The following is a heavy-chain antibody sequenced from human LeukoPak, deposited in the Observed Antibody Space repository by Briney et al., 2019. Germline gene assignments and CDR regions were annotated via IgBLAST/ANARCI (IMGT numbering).Heavy chain of an antibody. V-gene: IGHV4-34*01. CDR1: GGSFSGYY. D-gene: IGHD3-10*01. CDR3: ARGPWVDYYGSGSYYPEYFQH. Sequence: SETLSLTCAVYGGSFSGYYWSWIRQPPGQGLEWIGEINHSGSTNYNPSLKSRVTISVDTSKNQFSLQLSSVTAADTAVYYCARGPWVDYYGSGSYYPEYFQHWGQGTLVTVSS. CDR2: INHSGST. J-gene: IGHJ1*01.